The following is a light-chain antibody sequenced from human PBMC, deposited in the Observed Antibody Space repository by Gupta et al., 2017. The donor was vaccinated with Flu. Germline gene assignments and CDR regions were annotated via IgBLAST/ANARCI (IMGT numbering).Light chain of an antibody. CDR1: GSDVGGYNY. CDR3: FSYAGSYTFV. V-gene: IGLV2-11*01. CDR2: DVN. J-gene: IGLJ1*01. Sequence: QSALTQLHSVSGSPGQSVTISCTGTGSDVGGYNYVSWYQQHPGKAPKLILHDVNRRPSGVPDRFSGSKSGNTASLTISGLQAEDEADYYCFSYAGSYTFVFQTGTTVTGL.